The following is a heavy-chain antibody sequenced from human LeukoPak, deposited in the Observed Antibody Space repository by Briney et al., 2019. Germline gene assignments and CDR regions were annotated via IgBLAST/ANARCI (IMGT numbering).Heavy chain of an antibody. J-gene: IGHJ4*02. CDR3: ARLPAMTSFDY. D-gene: IGHD2-15*01. V-gene: IGHV4-39*01. CDR2: VFYTGST. Sequence: SETLSLTCTVSGGSISSSSYYWGWIRQPPGKGLEWVGNVFYTGSTSYNPSLKSRVTISVDTSKNQFSLELTSVTAADTAVYYCARLPAMTSFDYWGQGTLVTVSS. CDR1: GGSISSSSYY.